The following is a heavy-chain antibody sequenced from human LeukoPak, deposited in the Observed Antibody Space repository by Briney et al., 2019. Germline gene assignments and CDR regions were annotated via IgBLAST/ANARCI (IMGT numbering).Heavy chain of an antibody. V-gene: IGHV4-30-4*08. J-gene: IGHJ3*02. CDR1: GGSISSGDYY. D-gene: IGHD3-22*01. CDR2: IYYSGST. CDR3: ATWSSGYYFDAFDI. Sequence: SETLSLTCTVSGGSISSGDYYWSWIRQPPGKGLEWIGYIYYSGSTYYNPSLKSRVTISVDTSKNQFSLKLSSVTAADTAVYYCATWSSGYYFDAFDIWGQGTMVTVSS.